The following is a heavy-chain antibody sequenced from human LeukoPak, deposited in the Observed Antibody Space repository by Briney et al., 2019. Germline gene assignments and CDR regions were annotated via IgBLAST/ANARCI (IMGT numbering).Heavy chain of an antibody. J-gene: IGHJ6*03. V-gene: IGHV3-23*01. D-gene: IGHD2-15*01. Sequence: PGGSLRLSCAASGFTFSTYGMNWVRQAPGKGLEWVSAISGSGGSTYYADSVKGRFTISRDNSKNTLYLQMNSLRAEDTAVYYCAKEGFYCSGGSCYSFYYYYMDVWGKGTTVTISS. CDR1: GFTFSTYG. CDR2: ISGSGGST. CDR3: AKEGFYCSGGSCYSFYYYYMDV.